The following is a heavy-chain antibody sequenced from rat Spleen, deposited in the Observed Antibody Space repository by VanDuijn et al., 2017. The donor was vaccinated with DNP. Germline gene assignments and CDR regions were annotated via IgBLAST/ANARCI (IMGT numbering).Heavy chain of an antibody. CDR2: IIYDGSRT. Sequence: EVQLVESGGGLVQPGRSLKLSCAASGFTFSDYNMAWVRQAPKKGLEWVATIIYDGSRTYYRDSVKGRFTISRDNAKSTLYLQMDSLRSEDTATYYCARNYPGANWFAYWGQGTLVTVSS. CDR3: ARNYPGANWFAY. D-gene: IGHD1-4*01. CDR1: GFTFSDYN. V-gene: IGHV5S10*01. J-gene: IGHJ3*01.